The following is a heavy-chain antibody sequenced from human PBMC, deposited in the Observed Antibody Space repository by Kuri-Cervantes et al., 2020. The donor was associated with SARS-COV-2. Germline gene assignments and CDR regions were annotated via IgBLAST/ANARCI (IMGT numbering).Heavy chain of an antibody. CDR3: AAAVGFFDY. J-gene: IGHJ4*02. CDR1: GGSFSGYY. V-gene: IGHV4-34*01. CDR2: IDRSGRT. Sequence: GSLRLSCAVYGGSFSGYYWTWIRQPPGKGLEWIGEIDRSGRTNYNPSLKSRVTISVDTSKHQFSLRLSSLTAADTAIYYCAAAVGFFDYWGQGTLVTVSS. D-gene: IGHD6-13*01.